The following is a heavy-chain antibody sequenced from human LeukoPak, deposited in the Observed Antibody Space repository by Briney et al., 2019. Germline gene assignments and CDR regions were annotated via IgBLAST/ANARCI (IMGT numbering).Heavy chain of an antibody. CDR3: XXXXXXXXXXXXXXXXXXXXXXXDV. CDR1: GDSMRGHF. J-gene: IGHJ6*04. CDR2: VYSDTGST. V-gene: IGHV4-59*11. Sequence: SETLSLTCNVAGDSMRGHFWSWIRQLPGKGLEWIGEVYSDTGSTNYNPSLKSRVTISADTSKNHFSLTLSSVTAADTAVYDWXXXXXXXXXXXXXXXXXXXXXXXDVWGKGTTVTVSS.